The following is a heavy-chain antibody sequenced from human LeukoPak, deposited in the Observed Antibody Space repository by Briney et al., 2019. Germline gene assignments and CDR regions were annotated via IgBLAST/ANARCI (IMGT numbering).Heavy chain of an antibody. V-gene: IGHV3-23*01. CDR2: IGCGGDNT. CDR3: AKVPRVGATIGYFDF. Sequence: PPGGSLRLSCAASGLTFSNYAMNWVRQAPGKALEGVSGIGCGGDNTSYADSVKALYPISRDNPKNTLSVQMNSERAEDTAVYFCAKVPRVGATIGYFDFWGQGTLVTVSS. D-gene: IGHD1-26*01. J-gene: IGHJ4*02. CDR1: GLTFSNYA.